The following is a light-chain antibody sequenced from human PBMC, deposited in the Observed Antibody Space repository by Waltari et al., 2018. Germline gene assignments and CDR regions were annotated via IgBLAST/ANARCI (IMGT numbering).Light chain of an antibody. J-gene: IGKJ1*01. Sequence: DIQMTQSPSSLSASVGDRVTITCRASQSISSHLNWYQQKPGKAPKLLIYAASSLQSGVPSRFSGSGSGTDFTLTISSLQPEDFATYYCQQSYSTPWTFGQGTKVEIK. CDR1: QSISSH. CDR2: AAS. V-gene: IGKV1-39*01. CDR3: QQSYSTPWT.